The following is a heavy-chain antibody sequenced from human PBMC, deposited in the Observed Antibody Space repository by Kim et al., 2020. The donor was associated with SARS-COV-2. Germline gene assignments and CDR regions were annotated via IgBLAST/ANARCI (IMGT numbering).Heavy chain of an antibody. D-gene: IGHD1-26*01. Sequence: ASVKVSCKASGYTFTSYYMHWVRQAPGQGLEWMGIINPSGGSTSYAQKFQGRVTMTRDTSTSTVYMELSSLRSEDTAVYYCARDRVGATRRGSDGMDVWGQGTTVTVSS. J-gene: IGHJ6*02. V-gene: IGHV1-46*01. CDR1: GYTFTSYY. CDR3: ARDRVGATRRGSDGMDV. CDR2: INPSGGST.